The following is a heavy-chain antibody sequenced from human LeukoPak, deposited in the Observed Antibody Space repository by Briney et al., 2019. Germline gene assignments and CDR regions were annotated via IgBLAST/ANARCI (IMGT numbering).Heavy chain of an antibody. D-gene: IGHD2-2*01. J-gene: IGHJ4*02. CDR1: GGSISSGDYY. CDR2: IYYSGST. V-gene: IGHV4-30-4*01. CDR3: AREYQLLFLDY. Sequence: PSQTLSLTCTVSGGSISSGDYYWNWICQPPGKGLEWIGYIYYSGSTYYNTSLKSRVTISVDTSKNQFSLKLSSVTAADTAVYYCAREYQLLFLDYWGQGTLVTVSS.